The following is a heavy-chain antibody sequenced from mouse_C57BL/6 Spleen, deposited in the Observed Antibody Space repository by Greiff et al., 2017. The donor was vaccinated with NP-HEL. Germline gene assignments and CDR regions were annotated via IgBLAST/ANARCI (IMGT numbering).Heavy chain of an antibody. V-gene: IGHV2-2*01. J-gene: IGHJ4*01. D-gene: IGHD3-2*02. Sequence: VQLVESGPGLVQPSQSLSITCTVSGFSLTSYGVHWVRQSPGKGLEWLGVIWSGGSTDYNAAFISRLSISKDNSKSQVFFKMNSLQADDTAIYYCARNSGDSSGYFYYAMDYWGQGTSVTVSS. CDR3: ARNSGDSSGYFYYAMDY. CDR2: IWSGGST. CDR1: GFSLTSYG.